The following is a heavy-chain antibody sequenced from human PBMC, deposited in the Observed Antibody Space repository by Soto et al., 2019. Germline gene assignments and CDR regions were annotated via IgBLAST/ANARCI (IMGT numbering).Heavy chain of an antibody. Sequence: QVKRVQPGAEVKKPGASVKVSGKASGYTFTSYVISGVGQAPGQGLEGRGWISAYNGNTNYAQKLQGRVTMTTDTSTSTAYMELRSLRSDDTAVYYCARDLYDYVWGSSVSDYWGQGTLVTVSS. CDR3: ARDLYDYVWGSSVSDY. J-gene: IGHJ4*02. CDR1: GYTFTSYV. CDR2: ISAYNGNT. D-gene: IGHD3-16*01. V-gene: IGHV1-18*04.